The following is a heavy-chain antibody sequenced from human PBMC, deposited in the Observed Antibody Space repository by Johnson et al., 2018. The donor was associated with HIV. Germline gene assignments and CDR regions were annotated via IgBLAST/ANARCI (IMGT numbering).Heavy chain of an antibody. CDR1: GFTFSSYP. CDR2: ISYDGNSK. D-gene: IGHD5-18*01. Sequence: QVHLVESGGGVVQPGRSLRLSCSASGFTFSSYPMHWVRQAPGKGLEWVGVISYDGNSKYYGDSVKGRFTISRDNSKNTLYLQMNSLRAGDTAVYCCSRLPTGYSRDGFDIWGQGTMVTVSS. CDR3: SRLPTGYSRDGFDI. J-gene: IGHJ3*02. V-gene: IGHV3-30*04.